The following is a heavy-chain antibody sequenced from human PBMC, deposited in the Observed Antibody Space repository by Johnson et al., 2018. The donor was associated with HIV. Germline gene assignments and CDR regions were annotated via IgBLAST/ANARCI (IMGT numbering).Heavy chain of an antibody. CDR3: ARGDRDGYNLRDDAFDI. J-gene: IGHJ3*02. D-gene: IGHD5-24*01. V-gene: IGHV3-53*01. CDR2: IYSGGSI. Sequence: VQLVESGGGLIQPGGSLRLSCAVSGFIVSSNYMSWVRQAPGKGLEWVSVIYSGGSIYYADSVKGRFTISWDNSKNSLYLQMNSLRAEDTAVDYCARGDRDGYNLRDDAFDIWGQGTMVTVSS. CDR1: GFIVSSNY.